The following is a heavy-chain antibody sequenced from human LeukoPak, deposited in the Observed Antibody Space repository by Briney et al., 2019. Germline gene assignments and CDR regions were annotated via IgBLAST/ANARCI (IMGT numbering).Heavy chain of an antibody. V-gene: IGHV1-8*01. CDR3: ARGSKGPRGLRYYYYMDV. J-gene: IGHJ6*03. CDR2: MNPNSGNT. Sequence: ASVKVSCKASGYTFTSYDINWVRQATGQGLEWMGWMNPNSGNTGYAQKFQGRVTMTRNTSISTAYKELSSLRSEDTAVYYCARGSKGPRGLRYYYYMDVWGKGTTVTISS. CDR1: GYTFTSYD. D-gene: IGHD1-26*01.